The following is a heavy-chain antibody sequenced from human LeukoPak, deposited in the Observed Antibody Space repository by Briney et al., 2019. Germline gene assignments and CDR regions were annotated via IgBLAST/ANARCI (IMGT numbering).Heavy chain of an antibody. CDR2: IKQDGSEK. Sequence: PGGSLRLSCAASGFTFSSYWMSWVRQAPGKGLEWVANIKQDGSEKYYVDSVKGRFIISRDNAKISLYLQMNSLRAEDTALYYCVRGYSYGYRFDYWGQGTLVTVSS. D-gene: IGHD5-18*01. CDR1: GFTFSSYW. CDR3: VRGYSYGYRFDY. J-gene: IGHJ4*02. V-gene: IGHV3-7*03.